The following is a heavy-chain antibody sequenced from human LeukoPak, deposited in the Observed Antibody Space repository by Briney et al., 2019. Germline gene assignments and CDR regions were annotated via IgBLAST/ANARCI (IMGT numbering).Heavy chain of an antibody. Sequence: ASVKVSCKASGYTFTSYGISWVRQAPGQGLEWMGWISAYNSNTNYAQKLQGRVTMTTDTSTSTAYMELRSLRSDDTAVYYCARDNAYCGGDCYFGSDYWGQGTLVTVSS. CDR1: GYTFTSYG. CDR3: ARDNAYCGGDCYFGSDY. D-gene: IGHD2-21*02. CDR2: ISAYNSNT. V-gene: IGHV1-18*01. J-gene: IGHJ4*02.